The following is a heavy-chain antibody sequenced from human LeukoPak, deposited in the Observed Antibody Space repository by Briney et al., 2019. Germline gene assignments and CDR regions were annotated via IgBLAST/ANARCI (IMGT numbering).Heavy chain of an antibody. CDR2: INYDARSR. CDR3: VRGAGPGTPFD. D-gene: IGHD1-1*01. Sequence: GGALRLFCAASGFTFSLSWMHWVRQAPGKGLEWVSSINYDARSRTYADSVKGRLTISRDNAENTLFLQMNSLRVEDSAIYSCVRGAGPGTPFDWGQGILVTVSS. J-gene: IGHJ1*01. V-gene: IGHV3-74*01. CDR1: GFTFSLSW.